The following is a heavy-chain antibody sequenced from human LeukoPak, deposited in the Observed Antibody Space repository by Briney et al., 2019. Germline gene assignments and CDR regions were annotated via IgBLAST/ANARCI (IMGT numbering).Heavy chain of an antibody. Sequence: PGGSLRLSCAASGFTFSSYAINWVRQAPGKGLEWVSTISGSGGTTYYANSVKGRFTISRGNSKSTLYLQMNSLRAEDTAVYYCAKALPGYNWNPHFDYWGQGTLVTVSS. CDR1: GFTFSSYA. CDR2: ISGSGGTT. J-gene: IGHJ4*02. CDR3: AKALPGYNWNPHFDY. D-gene: IGHD1-20*01. V-gene: IGHV3-23*01.